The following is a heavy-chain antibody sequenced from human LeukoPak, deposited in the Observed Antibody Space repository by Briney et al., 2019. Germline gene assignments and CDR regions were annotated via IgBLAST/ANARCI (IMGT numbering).Heavy chain of an antibody. D-gene: IGHD2-2*02. Sequence: SETLSLTCTVSGGSISSSSYYWGWIRQPPGKGLEWIGSIYYSGSTYCNPSLKSRVTISVDTSKNQFSLKLSSVTAVDTAVYYCDGGYCSSTSCYNLDYWGQGTLVTVSS. CDR3: DGGYCSSTSCYNLDY. CDR1: GGSISSSSYY. J-gene: IGHJ4*02. CDR2: IYYSGST. V-gene: IGHV4-39*01.